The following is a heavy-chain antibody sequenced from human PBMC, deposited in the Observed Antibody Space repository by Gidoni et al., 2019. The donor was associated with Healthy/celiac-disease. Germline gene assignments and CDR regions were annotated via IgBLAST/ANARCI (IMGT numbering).Heavy chain of an antibody. CDR3: ARDLSLGDGDYVNH. V-gene: IGHV3-48*03. J-gene: IGHJ5*02. Sequence: EVQLVESGGGLVQPGGSLRLSCAASGFTFSSYEMNWVRQAPGKGLEWVSYISSSGSTIYYADSVKGRFTISRDNAKNSLYLQMNSLRAEDTAVYYCARDLSLGDGDYVNHWGQGTLVTVSS. CDR1: GFTFSSYE. CDR2: ISSSGSTI. D-gene: IGHD4-17*01.